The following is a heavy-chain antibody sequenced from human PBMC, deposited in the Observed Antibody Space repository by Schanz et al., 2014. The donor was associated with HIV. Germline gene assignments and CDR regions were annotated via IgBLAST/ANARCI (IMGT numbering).Heavy chain of an antibody. D-gene: IGHD1-26*01. CDR3: AKDGSWEAFDAFDI. CDR2: ISYDGSNK. Sequence: QVQLVESGGRVVQPGRSLRVSCAASGFTFTTYGMHWVRQTPGKGLEWVAVISYDGSNKYYADSVKGRFTISRDNSKNTLYLQMNSLRAEDTAVYYCAKDGSWEAFDAFDIWGQGTMVTVSS. CDR1: GFTFTTYG. V-gene: IGHV3-30*18. J-gene: IGHJ3*02.